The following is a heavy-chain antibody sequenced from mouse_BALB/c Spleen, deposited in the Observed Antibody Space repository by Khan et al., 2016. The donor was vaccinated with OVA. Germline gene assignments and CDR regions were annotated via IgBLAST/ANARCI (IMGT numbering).Heavy chain of an antibody. J-gene: IGHJ2*01. CDR3: ATDDTAPYYFDD. CDR2: ISYDGIN. CDR1: GYSITSGCY. V-gene: IGHV3-6*02. D-gene: IGHD1-2*01. Sequence: EVKLLESGPGLVKPSQSLSLTCSVTGYSITSGCYWNWIRQFPGNKLEWMGYISYDGINNYNPSLKNRISITRDTSKNQFFLKLTSVTTEDTATYSCATDDTAPYYFDDWGQGTTLTVSS.